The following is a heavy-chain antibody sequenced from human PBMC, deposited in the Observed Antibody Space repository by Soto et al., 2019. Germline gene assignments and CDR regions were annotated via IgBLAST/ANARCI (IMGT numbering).Heavy chain of an antibody. Sequence: PGGYLRLPWVASAFTSNPCAKILFRLAPGKGMEWVSGVSASGDKTYYAESVKGRFTVSRDNSKSVVYVQMNSLRAEDTAIYHCARLECSGGSCYSGRWIDYWYYYMDVWGKGTTVIVSS. CDR3: ARLECSGGSCYSGRWIDYWYYYMDV. V-gene: IGHV3-23*01. CDR2: VSASGDKT. D-gene: IGHD2-15*01. CDR1: AFTSNPCA. J-gene: IGHJ6*03.